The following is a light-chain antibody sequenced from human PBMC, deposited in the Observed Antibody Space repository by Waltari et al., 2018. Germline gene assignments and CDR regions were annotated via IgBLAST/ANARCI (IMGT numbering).Light chain of an antibody. CDR2: GAS. Sequence: EIVLTQSPGTLSLYPGERATLSCRASPSVRGSLAWYQQKAGQAPRLLIYGASSRATGIPDRFSGGGSGTDFSLTISRLEPEDFAVYYCQHYVRLPATFGQGTKVEI. CDR1: PSVRGS. J-gene: IGKJ1*01. CDR3: QHYVRLPAT. V-gene: IGKV3-20*01.